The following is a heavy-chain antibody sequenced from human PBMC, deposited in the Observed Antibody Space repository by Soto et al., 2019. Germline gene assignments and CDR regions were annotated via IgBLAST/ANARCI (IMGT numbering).Heavy chain of an antibody. V-gene: IGHV1-2*02. Sequence: PSVKVSCKASGYTFTDYYMHWVRQAPGQGLEWMGWINANSGGANYPQKFQGRVTMTRDTSISTAYMELSSLRSDDTAVYYCASGGSSNWPDFWGQGTLVTVSS. CDR3: ASGGSSNWPDF. J-gene: IGHJ4*02. D-gene: IGHD6-13*01. CDR1: GYTFTDYY. CDR2: INANSGGA.